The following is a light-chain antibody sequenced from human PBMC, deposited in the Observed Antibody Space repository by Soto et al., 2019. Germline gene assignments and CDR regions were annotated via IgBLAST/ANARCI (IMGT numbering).Light chain of an antibody. CDR2: GAS. V-gene: IGKV3-15*01. CDR1: QSVSSN. Sequence: EIVMTQPPATLSVSPGERATLSCRASQSVSSNLAWNQQKPGHAPRLLIYGASTRATGIPARFSGSGSGTEFTLTLSSLQSEDFAVYYCQQYNNWPRTFGQGTKVEIK. CDR3: QQYNNWPRT. J-gene: IGKJ1*01.